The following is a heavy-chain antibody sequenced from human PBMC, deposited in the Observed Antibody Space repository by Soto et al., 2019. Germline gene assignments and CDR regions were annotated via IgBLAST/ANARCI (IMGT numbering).Heavy chain of an antibody. CDR3: ARGDHYGSGTYYFDY. D-gene: IGHD3-10*01. CDR2: IYHSGST. CDR1: GGSISSSNW. J-gene: IGHJ4*02. Sequence: SETLSLTCAVSGGSISSSNWWSWVRQPPGKGLEWIGEIYHSGSTNYNPSLKSRVTISVDKSKNQFSLKLSSVTAADTAVYYCARGDHYGSGTYYFDYWGQGTLVTVSS. V-gene: IGHV4-4*02.